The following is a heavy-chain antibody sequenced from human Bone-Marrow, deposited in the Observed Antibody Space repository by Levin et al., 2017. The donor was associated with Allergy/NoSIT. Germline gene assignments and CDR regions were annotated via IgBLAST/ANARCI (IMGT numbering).Heavy chain of an antibody. CDR2: ISSSGSTI. V-gene: IGHV3-48*03. Sequence: GGSLRLSCAASGFTFSSYEMNWVRQAPGKGLEWVSYISSSGSTIYYADSVKGRLTISRDNAKNSLYLQMNSLRAEDTAVYYCAREEDIVVVPAADGVFDYWGQGTLVTVSS. CDR3: AREEDIVVVPAADGVFDY. D-gene: IGHD2-2*01. J-gene: IGHJ4*02. CDR1: GFTFSSYE.